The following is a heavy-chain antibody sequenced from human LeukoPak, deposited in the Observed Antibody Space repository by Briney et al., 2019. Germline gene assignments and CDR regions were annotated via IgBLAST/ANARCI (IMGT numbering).Heavy chain of an antibody. CDR2: IRSKTYGGTT. D-gene: IGHD1-26*01. V-gene: IGHV3-49*04. J-gene: IGHJ4*02. Sequence: PGRSLRLSCTASGFTFGDYTMSWVRQAPGKGLEWVGFIRSKTYGGTTEYAASVKGRFTISRDDSKSIAYVQMNSLKTEDTAVYYCTREWELLPAHFDYWGQGTLVTVSS. CDR3: TREWELLPAHFDY. CDR1: GFTFGDYT.